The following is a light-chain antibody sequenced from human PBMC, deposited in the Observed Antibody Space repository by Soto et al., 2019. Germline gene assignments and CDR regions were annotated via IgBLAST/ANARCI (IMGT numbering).Light chain of an antibody. J-gene: IGKJ1*01. CDR1: QSVSSSF. Sequence: EIGLTQSPGTVSLSPGERATLSCRASQSVSSSFLAWYQQKPGQAPRLLIYGASSRATGIPDRFSGSGSGTDFTLTISRLEPEDFAVYYCHQYGSSPATFGQGTKVDIK. V-gene: IGKV3-20*01. CDR2: GAS. CDR3: HQYGSSPAT.